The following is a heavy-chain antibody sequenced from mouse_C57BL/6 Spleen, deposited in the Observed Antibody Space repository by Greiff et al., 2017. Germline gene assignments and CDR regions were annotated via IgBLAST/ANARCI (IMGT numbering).Heavy chain of an antibody. CDR2: IRNKANGYTT. CDR3: ARWGDYYGSSYDWYFDV. D-gene: IGHD1-1*01. Sequence: EVMLVESGGGLVQPGGSLSLSCAASGFTFTDYYMSWVRQPPGKALEWLGFIRNKANGYTTEYSASVKGRFTISRDNSQSILYLQMNALRAEDSATYYCARWGDYYGSSYDWYFDVGGTGTTVTVSS. CDR1: GFTFTDYY. J-gene: IGHJ1*03. V-gene: IGHV7-3*01.